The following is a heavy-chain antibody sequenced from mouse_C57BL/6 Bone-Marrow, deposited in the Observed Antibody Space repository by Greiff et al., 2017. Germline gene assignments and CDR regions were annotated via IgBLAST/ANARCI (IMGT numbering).Heavy chain of an antibody. Sequence: EVKVVESGEGLVKPGGSLKLSCAASGFTFSCYAMSWVRQTPEKRLEWVAYISSGGDYIYYADTVKGRFTISRDNARNTLYLQMSSLKSEDTAMYYCTRGGNWGFDYWGQGTTLTVSS. CDR3: TRGGNWGFDY. V-gene: IGHV5-9-1*02. J-gene: IGHJ2*01. D-gene: IGHD4-1*01. CDR2: ISSGGDYI. CDR1: GFTFSCYA.